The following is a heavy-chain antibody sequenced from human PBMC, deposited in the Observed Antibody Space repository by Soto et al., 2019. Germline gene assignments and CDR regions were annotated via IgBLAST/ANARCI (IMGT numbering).Heavy chain of an antibody. CDR3: ARNLIYYAPLTVSSLYRYDS. J-gene: IGHJ4*02. CDR1: GFSLSTSGMG. CDR2: IYWDDDR. Sequence: QITLRESGPTLVKPTQTLTLTCTFSGFSLSTSGMGVGWIRQPPGKALEWLALIYWDDDRRYSPSLHSRLTITKDTSKNQVVLRMTTVDPVDTATYFCARNLIYYAPLTVSSLYRYDSWGQGTLVTVSP. V-gene: IGHV2-5*02. D-gene: IGHD3-22*01.